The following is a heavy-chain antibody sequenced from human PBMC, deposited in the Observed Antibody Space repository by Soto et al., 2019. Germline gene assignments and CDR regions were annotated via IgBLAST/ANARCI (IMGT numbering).Heavy chain of an antibody. Sequence: QVQLVESGGGVVQPGRSLRLSCAASEFTFSSYGMHWVRQAPGKGLEWVAVISYDGTKKFYADSVKGRFTISRHSSKNTLYLQMNSLRAEDTAVYYCAKDLRNIVTLGGLYYYYAMDVWGQGTTVTVSS. CDR1: EFTFSSYG. CDR2: ISYDGTKK. CDR3: AKDLRNIVTLGGLYYYYAMDV. D-gene: IGHD5-12*01. J-gene: IGHJ6*02. V-gene: IGHV3-30*18.